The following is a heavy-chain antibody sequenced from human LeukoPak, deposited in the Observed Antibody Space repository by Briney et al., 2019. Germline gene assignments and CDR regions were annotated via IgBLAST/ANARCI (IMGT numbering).Heavy chain of an antibody. V-gene: IGHV3-21*01. CDR3: ARDSALPIDPGAYWFDP. D-gene: IGHD7-27*01. J-gene: IGHJ5*02. Sequence: VGALRLSCAASGFTFSSYSMNWGRQAPGKGPEGVSSISSTSSYISYADSLKRPFTISRDNAENSLYLQMNSLRAEDTAVYYCARDSALPIDPGAYWFDPWGQGTLVTVSS. CDR1: GFTFSSYS. CDR2: ISSTSSYI.